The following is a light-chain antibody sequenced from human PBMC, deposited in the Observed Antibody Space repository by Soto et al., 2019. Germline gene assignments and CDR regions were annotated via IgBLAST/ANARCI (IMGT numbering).Light chain of an antibody. Sequence: DIELTQSPGSLSLSPGDSATLSCRASESVGSSYLAWYQQKPGQPPRLLIYGATTWLRGVPDRFSGSVSGTDFTLTISRLEPEDFAVYYCQQYGSSPFTFGPGTKVDI. CDR3: QQYGSSPFT. V-gene: IGKV3-20*01. CDR2: GAT. CDR1: ESVGSSY. J-gene: IGKJ3*01.